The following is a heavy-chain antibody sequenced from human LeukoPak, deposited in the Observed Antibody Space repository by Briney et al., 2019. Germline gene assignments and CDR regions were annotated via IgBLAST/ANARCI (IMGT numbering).Heavy chain of an antibody. CDR1: GFTFSSYG. CDR3: ARAVAVAGGTWFDP. D-gene: IGHD6-13*01. Sequence: GRSLRLSCAASGFTFSSYGMHWVRQAPGKGLEWVAVIWYDGSNKYYADSVKGRFTISRDNSKNTLYLQMNSLRVEDTAVYYCARAVAVAGGTWFDPWGQGTLVTVSS. CDR2: IWYDGSNK. V-gene: IGHV3-33*01. J-gene: IGHJ5*02.